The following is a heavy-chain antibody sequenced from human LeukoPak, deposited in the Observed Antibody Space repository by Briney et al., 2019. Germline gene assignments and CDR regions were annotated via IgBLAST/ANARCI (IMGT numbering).Heavy chain of an antibody. CDR3: ARDSSTAYCGGDCFTGDAFDI. CDR2: ISAYNGNT. J-gene: IGHJ3*02. D-gene: IGHD2-21*02. Sequence: ASVKVSCKASGYTFTSYVISWVRQAPGQGLEWMGWISAYNGNTNYAQKLQGRVTMTTDTSTSTAYMELRSLRSDDTAVYYCARDSSTAYCGGDCFTGDAFDIWGQGTMVTVSS. V-gene: IGHV1-18*01. CDR1: GYTFTSYV.